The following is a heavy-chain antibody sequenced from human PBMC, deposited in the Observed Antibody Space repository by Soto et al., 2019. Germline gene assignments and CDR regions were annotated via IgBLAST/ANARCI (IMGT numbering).Heavy chain of an antibody. V-gene: IGHV3-33*01. CDR3: PRATFDV. CDR2: IWFDGVKE. CDR1: GFSFSTYA. J-gene: IGHJ6*02. Sequence: GGSLRLSCAVSGFSFSTYAMHWVRQAPGKGLEWLAIIWFDGVKEYYAESVRGRFTISIDNSKNTVFLQMDTVGAEDSALYYCPRATFDVWGQGTTVTLSS.